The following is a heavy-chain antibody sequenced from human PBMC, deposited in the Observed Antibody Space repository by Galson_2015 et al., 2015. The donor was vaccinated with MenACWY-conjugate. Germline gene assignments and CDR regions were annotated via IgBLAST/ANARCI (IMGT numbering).Heavy chain of an antibody. Sequence: SVKVSCKASGGTFSSYGISWVRQAPGQGLECMGRIIPILGEVSYAQKFQGRVTITANNADKSTGTAYMELSSLRSDDTAVYYCAGGEAGGYNYFGLDVWGQGTAVTVSS. D-gene: IGHD3-16*01. CDR3: AGGEAGGYNYFGLDV. CDR2: IIPILGEV. J-gene: IGHJ6*02. CDR1: GGTFSSYG. V-gene: IGHV1-69*04.